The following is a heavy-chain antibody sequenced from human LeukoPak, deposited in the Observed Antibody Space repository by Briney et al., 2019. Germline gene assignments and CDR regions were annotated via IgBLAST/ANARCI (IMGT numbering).Heavy chain of an antibody. CDR2: IKSKTDGGTT. V-gene: IGHV3-15*01. D-gene: IGHD1-26*01. J-gene: IGHJ4*02. Sequence: GGSLRLSCAASGFTFSNAWMSWVRQALGKGLEWVGRIKSKTDGGTTDYAATVNGRFTISRDDSKKTLYLQMNSLKTEDTAVYYCTTDLPYSGSFYYFDYWGQGTLVTVSS. CDR1: GFTFSNAW. CDR3: TTDLPYSGSFYYFDY.